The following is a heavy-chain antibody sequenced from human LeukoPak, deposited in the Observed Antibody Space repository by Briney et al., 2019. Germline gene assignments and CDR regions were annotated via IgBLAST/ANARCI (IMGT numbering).Heavy chain of an antibody. CDR3: ARVSSVSRGPPIYMDV. CDR2: IKQDGSEK. V-gene: IGHV3-7*01. J-gene: IGHJ6*03. Sequence: GGSLRLSCAASGFTFSSYWMSWVRQAPGKGLEWVANIKQDGSEKYYVDSVKGRFTISRDNAKNSLYLQMNSLRAEDTAVYYRARVSSVSRGPPIYMDVWGKGTTVTVSS. D-gene: IGHD2-2*01. CDR1: GFTFSSYW.